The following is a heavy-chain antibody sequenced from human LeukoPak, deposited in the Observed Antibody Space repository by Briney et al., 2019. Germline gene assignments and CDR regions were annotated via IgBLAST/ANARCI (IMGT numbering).Heavy chain of an antibody. CDR3: ATYTRHCSGGTCYSIDY. D-gene: IGHD2-15*01. V-gene: IGHV4-59*08. J-gene: IGHJ4*02. CDR1: GDSISNYH. CDR2: VYYSGST. Sequence: SETLSLTCTAPGDSISNYHWTWIRQPPGRGLEWIGYVYYSGSTNYNPSLKSRDTISLDTSNNQFSLKLSSVTAADTAIYYCATYTRHCSGGTCYSIDYWGQGTLVTVSS.